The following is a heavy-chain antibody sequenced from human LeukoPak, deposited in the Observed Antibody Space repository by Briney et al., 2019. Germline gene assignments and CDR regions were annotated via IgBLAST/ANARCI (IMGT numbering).Heavy chain of an antibody. CDR2: IYSGGST. D-gene: IGHD3-9*01. CDR1: GFTVSSNY. V-gene: IGHV3-53*01. J-gene: IGHJ2*01. Sequence: GGSLRLSCAASGFTVSSNYMTWVRQAPGKGLEWVSVIYSGGSTYYADSVKGRVTISRDNSKNTLYLQMNSLRAEDTAVYYCARGRSDFDWLSQYWYFDLWGRGTLVIVSS. CDR3: ARGRSDFDWLSQYWYFDL.